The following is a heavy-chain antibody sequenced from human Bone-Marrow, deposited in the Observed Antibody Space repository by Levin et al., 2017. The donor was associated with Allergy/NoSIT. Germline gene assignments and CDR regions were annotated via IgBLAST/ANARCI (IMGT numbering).Heavy chain of an antibody. Sequence: GGSLRLSCVASGLSFNSYAMSWVRQAPGKGLEWVSGISGSGTSTYYADSVKGRFTISRDNSKNTLDLQMNSLRAEDTAVYYCTKTQRVAMVRGVKDNWFDPWGQGTLVTVSS. D-gene: IGHD3-10*01. CDR1: GLSFNSYA. J-gene: IGHJ5*02. CDR3: TKTQRVAMVRGVKDNWFDP. CDR2: ISGSGTST. V-gene: IGHV3-23*01.